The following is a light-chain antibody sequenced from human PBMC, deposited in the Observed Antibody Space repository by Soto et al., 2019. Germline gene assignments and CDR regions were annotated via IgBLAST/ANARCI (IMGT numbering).Light chain of an antibody. CDR2: EVT. J-gene: IGLJ1*01. CDR3: SSYTTSSTRV. V-gene: IGLV2-14*01. CDR1: SSDLGIYSY. Sequence: QSVLTQPASVSGSPGQSIAISCSGSSSDLGIYSYVSWYQQHPGKVPKLIIFEVTNRPSGVSNRFSGSKSGNTASLTISGLQAEDEADYYCSSYTTSSTRVFGTGTKVTVL.